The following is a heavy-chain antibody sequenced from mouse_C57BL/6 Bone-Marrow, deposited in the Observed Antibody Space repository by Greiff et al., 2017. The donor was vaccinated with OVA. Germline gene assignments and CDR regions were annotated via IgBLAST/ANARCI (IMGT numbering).Heavy chain of an antibody. V-gene: IGHV5-16*01. J-gene: IGHJ3*01. CDR1: GFTFSDYY. CDR3: ARDRGGDYDAPFAY. CDR2: INYDGSST. D-gene: IGHD2-4*01. Sequence: EVHLVESEGGLVQPGSSMKLSCTASGFTFSDYYMAWVRPVPEKGLEWVANINYDGSSTYYLDSLKSRFIISRDNAKNILYLQMSSLKSEDTATYYCARDRGGDYDAPFAYWGQGTLVTVSA.